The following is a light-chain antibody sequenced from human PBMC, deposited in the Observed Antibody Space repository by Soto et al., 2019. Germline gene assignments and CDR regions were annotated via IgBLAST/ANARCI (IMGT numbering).Light chain of an antibody. CDR2: GAS. V-gene: IGKV3-20*01. Sequence: EIVLTQSPGTLSLSPGERATLSCRASQSVSSSYLAWYQQKPGQAPRLLIYGASSRATGNPYRFSGSGSGTDFTLTISRLEPEDFAVYYCQQEYTFGQGNKLEIK. CDR1: QSVSSSY. CDR3: QQEYT. J-gene: IGKJ2*01.